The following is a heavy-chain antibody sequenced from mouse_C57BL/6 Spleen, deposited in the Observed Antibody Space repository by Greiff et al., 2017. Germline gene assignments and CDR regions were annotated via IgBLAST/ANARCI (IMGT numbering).Heavy chain of an antibody. CDR1: GYTFTSYW. V-gene: IGHV1-69*01. Sequence: QVQLQQPGAELVMPGASVKLSCKASGYTFTSYWMHWVKQRPGQGLEWIGEIDPSVSYTNYNQKFKGKSTLTVDKSSSTAYMQLSSLTSEDSAVYYCARGGAAQTYWGQGTLVTVSA. D-gene: IGHD3-2*02. CDR2: IDPSVSYT. J-gene: IGHJ3*01. CDR3: ARGGAAQTY.